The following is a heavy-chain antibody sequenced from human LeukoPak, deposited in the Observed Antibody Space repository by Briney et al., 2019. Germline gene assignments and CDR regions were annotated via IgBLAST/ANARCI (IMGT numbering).Heavy chain of an antibody. Sequence: SETLSLTCTVSGGSISSYYWSWIRQPPGKGLEWIGNIYYSGSTNYNPSRKSRVTISVDTSKNQFSLKLSSVTAADTAVYYCARLRGYYYDYWGQGTQVTVSS. CDR3: ARLRGYYYDY. J-gene: IGHJ4*02. CDR1: GGSISSYY. CDR2: IYYSGST. V-gene: IGHV4-59*08. D-gene: IGHD5-12*01.